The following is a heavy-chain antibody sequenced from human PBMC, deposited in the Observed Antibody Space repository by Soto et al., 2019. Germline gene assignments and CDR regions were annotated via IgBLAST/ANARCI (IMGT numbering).Heavy chain of an antibody. Sequence: GSLRLSCAASGFTFSSYSMNWVRQAPGKGLEWVSSISSSSSYIYYADSVKGRFTISRDNAKNSLYLQMNSLRAEDTAVYYCAGTYYYDSSGPTPVYYYGMDVWGQGTTVTVSS. CDR2: ISSSSSYI. CDR1: GFTFSSYS. CDR3: AGTYYYDSSGPTPVYYYGMDV. J-gene: IGHJ6*02. V-gene: IGHV3-21*01. D-gene: IGHD3-22*01.